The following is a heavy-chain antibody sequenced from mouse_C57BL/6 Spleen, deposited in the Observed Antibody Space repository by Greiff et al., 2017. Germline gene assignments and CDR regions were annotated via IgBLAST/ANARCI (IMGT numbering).Heavy chain of an antibody. J-gene: IGHJ3*01. CDR1: GYTFTSYT. Sequence: QVHVKQSGAELARPGASVKMSCKASGYTFTSYTMHWVKQRPGQGLEWIGYINPSSGYTKYNQKFKDKATLTADKSSSTAYMQLSSLTSEDSAVYYCARSGFAYWGQGTLVTVSA. V-gene: IGHV1-4*01. CDR2: INPSSGYT. D-gene: IGHD3-1*01. CDR3: ARSGFAY.